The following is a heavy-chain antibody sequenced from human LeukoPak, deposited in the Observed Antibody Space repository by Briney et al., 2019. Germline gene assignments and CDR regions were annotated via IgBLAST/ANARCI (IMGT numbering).Heavy chain of an antibody. D-gene: IGHD2-8*01. Sequence: GGSLRLSCAASGFTFSNARMSWVRQAPGKGLEWVGRIKSKTDGGTTDYAAPVKGRFTISRDDSKNTLYLQMNSLKTEDTAVYYCTTDSFYCTNGVCYTDKPFDYWGQGTLVTVSS. CDR2: IKSKTDGGTT. J-gene: IGHJ4*02. V-gene: IGHV3-15*01. CDR3: TTDSFYCTNGVCYTDKPFDY. CDR1: GFTFSNAR.